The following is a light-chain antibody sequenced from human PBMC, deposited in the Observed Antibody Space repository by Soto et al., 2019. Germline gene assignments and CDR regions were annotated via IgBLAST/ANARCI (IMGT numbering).Light chain of an antibody. CDR2: AAS. CDR3: QHSYSTLST. Sequence: DIQMTQSPSSLSASVGDRVTITCRASQSISSYLNWYQQKPGKAPKLLIYAASSLHSGVPSRFSGGGSGTDFTLPISSLQPEDFATYYCQHSYSTLSTFGQGTKVEIK. CDR1: QSISSY. J-gene: IGKJ1*01. V-gene: IGKV1-39*01.